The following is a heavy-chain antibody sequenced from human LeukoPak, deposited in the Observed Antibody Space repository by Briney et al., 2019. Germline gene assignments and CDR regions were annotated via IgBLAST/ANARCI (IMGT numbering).Heavy chain of an antibody. CDR2: INPNSGGT. D-gene: IGHD3-22*01. Sequence: ASVKVSCKASGYTFTGYYMHWVRQAPGQGLEWMGWINPNSGGTNYAQKFQGRVTMTRDTSISTAYMELSRLRSDDTAVYYCARRGGHYDSSAVDWAQGTLVTVSS. CDR1: GYTFTGYY. J-gene: IGHJ4*02. CDR3: ARRGGHYDSSAVD. V-gene: IGHV1-2*02.